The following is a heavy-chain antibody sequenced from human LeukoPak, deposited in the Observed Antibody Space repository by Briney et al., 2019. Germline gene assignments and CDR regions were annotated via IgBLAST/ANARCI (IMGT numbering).Heavy chain of an antibody. D-gene: IGHD3-16*01. CDR3: ARPRTVGFGGGAFDI. V-gene: IGHV4-39*01. Sequence: PSETLSLTCTVSGGSISSSSYYWGWIRQPPGKGLEWIGSIYYSGSTYYNPSLKSRVTISVDTSKNQFPLKLSSVTAADTAVYYCARPRTVGFGGGAFDIWGQGTMVTVSS. CDR1: GGSISSSSYY. J-gene: IGHJ3*02. CDR2: IYYSGST.